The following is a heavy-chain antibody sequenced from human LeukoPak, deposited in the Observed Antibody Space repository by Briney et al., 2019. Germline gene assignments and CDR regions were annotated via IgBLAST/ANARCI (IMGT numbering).Heavy chain of an antibody. V-gene: IGHV1-18*01. D-gene: IGHD1-1*01. CDR3: ARDNDKVVDH. Sequence: ASVKVSCKTSGYTFSNYGVRWMRQAPGQGLEWMGWITAYNGNRLYAQRFQGRITLTTDTSTSTSYMELRSLEYDDTAIYYCARDNDKVVDHWGQGTLVTVSS. CDR1: GYTFSNYG. CDR2: ITAYNGNR. J-gene: IGHJ4*01.